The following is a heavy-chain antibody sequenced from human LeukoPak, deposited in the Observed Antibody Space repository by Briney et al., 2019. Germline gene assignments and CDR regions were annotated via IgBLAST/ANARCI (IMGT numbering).Heavy chain of an antibody. CDR3: ARGGIQVSGIDEFDY. CDR1: GFNFIDYD. D-gene: IGHD6-19*01. J-gene: IGHJ4*02. Sequence: GGSLRLSCVASGFNFIDYDMHWARQVIGKGLEWVSAIGIRGDTHYSGSVKGRFTISRENAESSLYLQMNSLRAEDTAVYYCARGGIQVSGIDEFDYWGQGTLVTVSS. CDR2: IGIRGDT. V-gene: IGHV3-13*01.